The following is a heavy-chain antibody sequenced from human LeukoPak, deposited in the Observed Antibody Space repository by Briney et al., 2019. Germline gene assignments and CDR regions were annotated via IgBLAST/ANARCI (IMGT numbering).Heavy chain of an antibody. V-gene: IGHV1-69*05. J-gene: IGHJ4*02. Sequence: AVKVSCKASGGTFSSYAISWVRQAPGQGLEWMGGIIAIFGTANYAQKFQGGVTITTDESTSTAYMELSSLRSEDTAVYYCARDHYYDSSGYYYVTPSVFDYWGQGTLVTVSS. CDR3: ARDHYYDSSGYYYVTPSVFDY. CDR1: GGTFSSYA. CDR2: IIAIFGTA. D-gene: IGHD3-22*01.